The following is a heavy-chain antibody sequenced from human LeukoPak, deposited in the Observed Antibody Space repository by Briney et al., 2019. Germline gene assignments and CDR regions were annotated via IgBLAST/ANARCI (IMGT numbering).Heavy chain of an antibody. D-gene: IGHD6-13*01. CDR1: GFIFSSYS. CDR3: ARDPLLSSSSWAVFDY. J-gene: IGHJ4*02. V-gene: IGHV3-48*01. Sequence: PGGSLRLSCAAPGFIFSSYSMNWVRQAPGMGLEWVSYISSTRTNIYYADSVKGRFTISRDNAKNSLYLQMNSLRAEDTAVYYCARDPLLSSSSWAVFDYWGQGTLVTVSS. CDR2: ISSTRTNI.